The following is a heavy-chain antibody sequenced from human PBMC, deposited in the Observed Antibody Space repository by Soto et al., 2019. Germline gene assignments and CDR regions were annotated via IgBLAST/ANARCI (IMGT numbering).Heavy chain of an antibody. J-gene: IGHJ4*02. CDR3: ARAAYNYGPFEY. CDR1: GGSITVYY. CDR2: IYTSGTT. D-gene: IGHD5-18*01. V-gene: IGHV4-4*07. Sequence: SETLSLTCTVSGGSITVYYLNWIRQPAGKGLEWIGHIYTSGTTNYNPSFKSRVTMSLDTSQNQFSLRLTSVTAADTAVYYCARAAYNYGPFEYWGQGPLVTVSS.